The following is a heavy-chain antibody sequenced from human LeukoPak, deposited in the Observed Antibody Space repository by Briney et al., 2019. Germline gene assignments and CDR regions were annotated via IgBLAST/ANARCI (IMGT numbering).Heavy chain of an antibody. D-gene: IGHD6-19*01. CDR3: ARGTSSSGRGYFDY. J-gene: IGHJ4*02. Sequence: NTSETLSLTCTVSGGSINSGGYYWSWIRQSAGKGLEWIGRISASGKTNYNPSLEDRVTISVDTSKNQFSLKLSSVTAADTAVYYCARGTSSSGRGYFDYWGQGTLVTVSS. V-gene: IGHV4-61*02. CDR2: ISASGKT. CDR1: GGSINSGGYY.